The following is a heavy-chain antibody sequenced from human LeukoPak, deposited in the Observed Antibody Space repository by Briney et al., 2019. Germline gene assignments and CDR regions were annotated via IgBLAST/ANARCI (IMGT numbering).Heavy chain of an antibody. D-gene: IGHD2/OR15-2a*01. CDR1: GGSISSSSCY. CDR2: IYYSGST. Sequence: SETLSLTCTVSGGSISSSSCYWGWIRQPPGKGLEWIGSIYYSGSTYYNPSLKSRVTISVDTSKNQFSLKLSSVTAADTAVYYCARLPVYFCWFDPWGQGTLVTVSS. CDR3: ARLPVYFCWFDP. V-gene: IGHV4-39*01. J-gene: IGHJ5*02.